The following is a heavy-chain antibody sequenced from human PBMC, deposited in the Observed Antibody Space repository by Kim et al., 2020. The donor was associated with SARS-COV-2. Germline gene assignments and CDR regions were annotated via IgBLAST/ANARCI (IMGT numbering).Heavy chain of an antibody. Sequence: GGSLRLSCAASGFTFSDYYMSWIRQAPGKGLEWVSYISSSSSYTNYADSVKGRFTISRDNAKNSLYLQMNSLRAEDTAVYYCARVEYYDFWSGYPDYWGQGTLVTVSS. CDR1: GFTFSDYY. CDR2: ISSSSSYT. J-gene: IGHJ4*02. CDR3: ARVEYYDFWSGYPDY. V-gene: IGHV3-11*05. D-gene: IGHD3-3*01.